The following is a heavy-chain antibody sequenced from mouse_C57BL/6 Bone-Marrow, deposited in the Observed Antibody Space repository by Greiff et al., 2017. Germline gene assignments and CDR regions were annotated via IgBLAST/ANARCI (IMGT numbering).Heavy chain of an antibody. Sequence: QVQLQQPGAELVKPGASVKLSCKASGYTFTSYWMQWVKQRPGQGLEWIGEIDPSDSYTNYNQKFKGKATLTVDTSSSTAYMQLSSLTSEDSAVYYCARITTVVPFAYWGQGTLVTVSA. V-gene: IGHV1-50*01. D-gene: IGHD1-1*01. CDR3: ARITTVVPFAY. CDR1: GYTFTSYW. CDR2: IDPSDSYT. J-gene: IGHJ3*01.